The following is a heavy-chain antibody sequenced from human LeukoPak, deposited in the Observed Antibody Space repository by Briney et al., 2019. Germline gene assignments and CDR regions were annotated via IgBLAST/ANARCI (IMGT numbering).Heavy chain of an antibody. CDR3: AREIITRYAFYI. D-gene: IGHD3-22*01. CDR2: IIPILGIA. V-gene: IGHV1-69*04. CDR1: GRTFSRYA. J-gene: IGHJ3*02. Sequence: SVKVSCQASGRTFSRYAISRVRQAPGPGLEWMGRIIPILGIANDAQKFQGRVTITADKSTSTAYKELSSLSSDVTTVEYFAREIITRYAFYIWGQKTLVTVSS.